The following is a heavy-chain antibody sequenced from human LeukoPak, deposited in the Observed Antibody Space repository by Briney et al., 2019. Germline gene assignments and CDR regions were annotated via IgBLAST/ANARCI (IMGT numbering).Heavy chain of an antibody. CDR1: GFIFNNYA. CDR3: ARGDYKYHNCYAGFYGLDV. J-gene: IGHJ6*02. Sequence: GRSLRLSCEASGFIFNNYAMHWVRQAPGKGLEWVAIISYDGSNTYCADSVKGRFTISRDNSKNTLSLLMSSLRVDDTAVYSCARGDYKYHNCYAGFYGLDVWGQGTMVTVSS. CDR2: ISYDGSNT. V-gene: IGHV3-30-3*01. D-gene: IGHD2-2*01.